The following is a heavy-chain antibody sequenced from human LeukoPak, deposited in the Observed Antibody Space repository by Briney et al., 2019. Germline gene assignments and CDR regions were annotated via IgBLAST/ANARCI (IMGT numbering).Heavy chain of an antibody. J-gene: IGHJ3*02. V-gene: IGHV4-39*07. CDR2: IYYSGST. CDR1: GGSISSSSYY. Sequence: SETLSLTCTVSGGSISSSSYYWGWIRQPPGKGLEWIGSIYYSGSTYYNPSLKSRVTISVDTSKNQFSLKLSSVTAADTAVYYCARATVLYCTSTSCYYDVFDIWGQGTMVTVSS. D-gene: IGHD2-2*01. CDR3: ARATVLYCTSTSCYYDVFDI.